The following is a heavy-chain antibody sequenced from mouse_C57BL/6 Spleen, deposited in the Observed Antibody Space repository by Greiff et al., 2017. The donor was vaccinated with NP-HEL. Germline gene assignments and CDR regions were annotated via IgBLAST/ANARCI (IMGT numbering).Heavy chain of an antibody. J-gene: IGHJ2*01. D-gene: IGHD1-1*01. Sequence: QVQLQQPGAELVKPGASVKLSCKASGYTFTSYLMHWVKQRPGRGLEWIGRIDPNSGGTKYNEKFKSKATLTVDKPSNTAHMQLSSLTSEDSAVYYCASYYYGRSYFDYWGQGTTLTVSS. V-gene: IGHV1-72*01. CDR3: ASYYYGRSYFDY. CDR2: IDPNSGGT. CDR1: GYTFTSYL.